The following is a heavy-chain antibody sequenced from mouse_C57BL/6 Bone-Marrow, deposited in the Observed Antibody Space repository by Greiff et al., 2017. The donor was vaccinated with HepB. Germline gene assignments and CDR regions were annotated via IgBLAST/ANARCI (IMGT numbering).Heavy chain of an antibody. Sequence: QVQLQQSGAELARPGASVKLSCKASGYTFTSYGISWVKQRTGQGLEWIGEIYPRSGNTYYNEKFKGKATLTADKTSSTAYMELRSLTSEDSAVYFCARSGSTMVTTDGYWYFDVWGTGTTVTVSS. CDR2: IYPRSGNT. CDR1: GYTFTSYG. CDR3: ARSGSTMVTTDGYWYFDV. D-gene: IGHD2-2*01. V-gene: IGHV1-81*01. J-gene: IGHJ1*03.